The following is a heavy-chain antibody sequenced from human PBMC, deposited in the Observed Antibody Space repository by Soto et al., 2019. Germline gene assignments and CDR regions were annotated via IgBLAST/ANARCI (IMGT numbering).Heavy chain of an antibody. D-gene: IGHD3-16*01. CDR3: ARTEEAGGVYGMDV. CDR1: GFTFSSYG. V-gene: IGHV3-33*01. Sequence: QVQLVESGGGVVQPGRSLRLSCAASGFTFSSYGMHWVRQAPGNGLEWVAVIWYDGSNKYYADSVKGRFTISRDNSKNTLYLQMNSLRAEDTAVYYCARTEEAGGVYGMDVWGQGTTVTVSS. CDR2: IWYDGSNK. J-gene: IGHJ6*02.